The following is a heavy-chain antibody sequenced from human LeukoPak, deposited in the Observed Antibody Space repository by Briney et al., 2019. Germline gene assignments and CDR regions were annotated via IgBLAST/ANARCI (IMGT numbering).Heavy chain of an antibody. D-gene: IGHD3-22*01. CDR3: ARVLNYYDSSGYYYDGWFDP. J-gene: IGHJ5*02. V-gene: IGHV7-4-1*02. Sequence: PEAPVKVSCKASGYTFTSYAMNWVRQAPGQGLEWMGWINTNTGNPTYAQGFTGRFVFSLDTSVSTAYLQISSLKAEDTAVYYCARVLNYYDSSGYYYDGWFDPWGQGTLVTVSS. CDR1: GYTFTSYA. CDR2: INTNTGNP.